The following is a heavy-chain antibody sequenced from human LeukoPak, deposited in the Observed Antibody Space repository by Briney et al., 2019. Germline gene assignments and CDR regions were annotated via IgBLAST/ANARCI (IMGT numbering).Heavy chain of an antibody. J-gene: IGHJ4*02. CDR1: GASISSYY. CDR3: ARGGNLAVNDFDY. Sequence: SETLSLTCTVSGASISSYYWSWIRQPPGKGLEWIGYVHYRGRTNYDPSLKSRVTMSADTSKNQFSLKLSSVTAADAAVYYCARGGNLAVNDFDYWGQGTLVTVSS. CDR2: VHYRGRT. V-gene: IGHV4-59*01. D-gene: IGHD6-19*01.